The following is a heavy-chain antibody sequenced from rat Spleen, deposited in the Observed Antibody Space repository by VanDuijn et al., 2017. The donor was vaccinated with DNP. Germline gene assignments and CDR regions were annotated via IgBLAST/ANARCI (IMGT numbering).Heavy chain of an antibody. CDR3: ARASGPRFAY. D-gene: IGHD1-4*01. J-gene: IGHJ3*01. V-gene: IGHV4-2*01. CDR1: GFNFNDYW. CDR2: INKDSSSI. Sequence: EVKLVESGGGLVQPGRSLKLSCAASGFNFNDYWMGWVRQAPGKGLEWIGQINKDSSSITYTPSLKDKFTISRDNAQNTLYLQMSKLGSEDTAIYYCARASGPRFAYWGQGTLVTVSS.